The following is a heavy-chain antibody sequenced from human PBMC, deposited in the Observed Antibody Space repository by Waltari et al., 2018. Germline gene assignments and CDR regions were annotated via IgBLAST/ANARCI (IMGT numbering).Heavy chain of an antibody. CDR3: ARALYYDFWSGYPTNFDY. Sequence: TVSGGSISSHYWSWIRQPPGKGLEWIGYIYYSGSTNYNPSLKSRVTISVDTSKNQFSLKLSSVTAADTAVYYCARALYYDFWSGYPTNFDYWGQGTLVTVSS. V-gene: IGHV4-59*11. CDR1: GGSISSHY. CDR2: IYYSGST. J-gene: IGHJ4*02. D-gene: IGHD3-3*01.